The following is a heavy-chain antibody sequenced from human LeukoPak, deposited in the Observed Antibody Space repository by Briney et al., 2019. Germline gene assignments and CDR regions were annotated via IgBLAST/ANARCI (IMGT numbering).Heavy chain of an antibody. V-gene: IGHV4-30-4*08. J-gene: IGHJ1*01. CDR3: ASFIPAAILGFQH. Sequence: SETLSLTCTVSGGSISSGDYYWSWIRQPPGKGLEWIGYIYYSGSTYYNPSLKSRVTISVDTSKNQFSLKLSSVTAADTAVSDCASFIPAAILGFQHWGQGTLVTVSS. CDR2: IYYSGST. D-gene: IGHD2-2*01. CDR1: GGSISSGDYY.